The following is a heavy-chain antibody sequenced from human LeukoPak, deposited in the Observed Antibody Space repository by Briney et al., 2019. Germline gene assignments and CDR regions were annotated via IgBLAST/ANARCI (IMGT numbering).Heavy chain of an antibody. V-gene: IGHV1-69*04. CDR1: GGTFSSYA. Sequence: ASVKVSRQASGGTFSSYAIRWVRQAPGQGLEWMGRIIPILGIANYAQKFQGRVTITADKSTSTAYMELSSLRSEDTAVYYCARDYRYYYDSSDYSRPLDYWGQGTLVTVSS. CDR3: ARDYRYYYDSSDYSRPLDY. J-gene: IGHJ4*02. CDR2: IIPILGIA. D-gene: IGHD3-22*01.